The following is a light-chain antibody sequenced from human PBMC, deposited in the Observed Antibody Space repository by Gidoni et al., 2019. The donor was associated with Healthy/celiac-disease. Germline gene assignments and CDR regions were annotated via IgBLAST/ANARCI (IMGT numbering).Light chain of an antibody. CDR3: QQFNSYPPALT. CDR1: QGISSA. J-gene: IGKJ4*01. Sequence: AIQLTQSPSSLSASVGDRVTITCRASQGISSALAWNQQKPGKAPKLLIYDASSLESGVPSRFSGSGSGTDFTLTISSLQPEDFATYYCQQFNSYPPALTFXGXTKVEIK. V-gene: IGKV1-13*02. CDR2: DAS.